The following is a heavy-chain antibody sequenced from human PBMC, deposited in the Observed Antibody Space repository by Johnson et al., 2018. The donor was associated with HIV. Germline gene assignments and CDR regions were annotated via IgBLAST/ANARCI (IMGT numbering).Heavy chain of an antibody. CDR1: GFTLRSYG. Sequence: QVLLVESGGGVVQPGGSLRLSCAASGFTLRSYGMHWVRQAPGKGLEWVAVISYDRSNKYYADSVKGRFTISRDNSKNTLYLQMNSLRAEDTAVYYCANLNDYGDYWGPDAFDIWGQGTMVSVSS. V-gene: IGHV3-30*18. D-gene: IGHD4-17*01. J-gene: IGHJ3*02. CDR2: ISYDRSNK. CDR3: ANLNDYGDYWGPDAFDI.